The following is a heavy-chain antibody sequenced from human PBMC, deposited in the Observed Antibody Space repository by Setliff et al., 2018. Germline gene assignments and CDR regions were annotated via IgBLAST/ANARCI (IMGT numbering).Heavy chain of an antibody. V-gene: IGHV3-30*02. D-gene: IGHD3-22*01. CDR2: IRPDGSDK. Sequence: GGSLRLSCAASGFTFSGYGIHWVRQAPGKGLEWVAFIRPDGSDKYYADFVKGRFTISRDNSKNTLYLQMNSLRVEDTAVYYCAKDTYYYDSSGYYVFDYWGQGTLVTVSS. CDR1: GFTFSGYG. CDR3: AKDTYYYDSSGYYVFDY. J-gene: IGHJ4*02.